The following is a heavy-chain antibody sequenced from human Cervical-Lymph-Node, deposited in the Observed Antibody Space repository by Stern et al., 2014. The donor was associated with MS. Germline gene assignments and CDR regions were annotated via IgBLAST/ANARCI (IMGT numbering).Heavy chain of an antibody. CDR2: IRGRGGSK. D-gene: IGHD4-17*01. Sequence: EVQLVESGGGLVQPGGSLRLSCAASGFTFSSYAMRWVRQAPGQGLEGVSAIRGRGGSKYYDDAVQDRLPTARDNSTTTLYLQMNSLRAEDTAVYYCAKSTVTSLSDYWGQGTLVTVSS. J-gene: IGHJ4*02. CDR1: GFTFSSYA. V-gene: IGHV3-23*04. CDR3: AKSTVTSLSDY.